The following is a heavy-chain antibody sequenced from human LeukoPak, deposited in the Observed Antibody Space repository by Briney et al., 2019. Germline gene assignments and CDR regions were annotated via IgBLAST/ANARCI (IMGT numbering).Heavy chain of an antibody. V-gene: IGHV4-34*01. J-gene: IGHJ6*04. CDR2: INHSGST. CDR1: GGSFSGYY. D-gene: IGHD5-24*01. Sequence: SETLSLTCAVYGGSFSGYYWSWIRQPPGKGLEWIGEINHSGSTNYNPSLKSRVTISVDTSKNQFSLKLSSVTAEDTAVYYCASSLTYNFLGYYYYGMDVWGKGTTVTVSS. CDR3: ASSLTYNFLGYYYYGMDV.